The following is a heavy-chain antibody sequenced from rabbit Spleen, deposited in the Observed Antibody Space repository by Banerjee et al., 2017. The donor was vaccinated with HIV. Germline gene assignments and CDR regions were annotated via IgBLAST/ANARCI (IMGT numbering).Heavy chain of an antibody. Sequence: QQQLEESGGGLVKPGGTLTLTCKASGIDFSNYYYMCWVRQAPGKGLEWIACIYAGSSGSTYYASWAKGRFTITRSTSLNTVDLKMTSLTAADTATYFCARDFNGGWHAYFDFWGPGTLVTVS. CDR1: GIDFSNYYY. D-gene: IGHD4-1*01. CDR2: IYAGSSGST. V-gene: IGHV1S43*01. CDR3: ARDFNGGWHAYFDF. J-gene: IGHJ4*01.